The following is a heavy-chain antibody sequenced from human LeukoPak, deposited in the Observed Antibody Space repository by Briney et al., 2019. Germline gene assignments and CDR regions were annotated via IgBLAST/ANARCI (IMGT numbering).Heavy chain of an antibody. CDR3: ARGTYYDFWSGINWFDP. Sequence: SVKVSCKASGGTFSSYAISWVRQAPGQGLEWMGRIIPIFGTANYAQKFQGRVTITAGKSTSTAYMELSSLRSEDTAVYYCARGTYYDFWSGINWFDPWGQGTLVTVSS. CDR2: IIPIFGTA. V-gene: IGHV1-69*06. J-gene: IGHJ5*02. CDR1: GGTFSSYA. D-gene: IGHD3-3*01.